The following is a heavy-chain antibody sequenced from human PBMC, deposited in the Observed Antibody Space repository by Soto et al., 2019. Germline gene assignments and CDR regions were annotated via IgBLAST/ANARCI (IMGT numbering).Heavy chain of an antibody. CDR2: ISAYNGNT. CDR1: GYTFTSYG. D-gene: IGHD3-22*01. CDR3: ARAGYYDSSGYYKGLYWFDP. J-gene: IGHJ5*02. Sequence: ASVKVSCEACGYTFTSYGISWVRQAPGQGLEWMGWISAYNGNTNYAQKLQGRVTMTTDTSTSTAYMELRSLRSDDTAVYYCARAGYYDSSGYYKGLYWFDPWGQGTLVTVSS. V-gene: IGHV1-18*01.